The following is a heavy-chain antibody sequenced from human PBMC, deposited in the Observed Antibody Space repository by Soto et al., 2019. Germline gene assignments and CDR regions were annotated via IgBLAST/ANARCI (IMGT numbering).Heavy chain of an antibody. CDR3: AREIKTTAIKYYYYGMDV. CDR2: IKQDGSEK. CDR1: GFTFSSYW. Sequence: GGSLRLSCAASGFTFSSYWMNWGRQAPGKGLEWVANIKQDGSEKYYVDSVKGRFTISRDNAKNSLYLQMNSLRAEDTAVNYCAREIKTTAIKYYYYGMDVWGQGTTVTVSS. D-gene: IGHD4-4*01. V-gene: IGHV3-7*01. J-gene: IGHJ6*02.